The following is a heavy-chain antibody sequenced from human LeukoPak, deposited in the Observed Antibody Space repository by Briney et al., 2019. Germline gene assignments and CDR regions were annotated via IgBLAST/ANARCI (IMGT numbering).Heavy chain of an antibody. CDR2: INSDGSIT. J-gene: IGHJ4*02. CDR1: GFTFSSYW. D-gene: IGHD2-2*01. Sequence: GGSLRLSCAASGFTFSSYWMHWVRQAPGKGLAWVSRINSDGSITTYADSVRGRFTISRDNAKSTLYLQMNSLRAEDTAVYYCASSTQISKYADYWGQGALVTVSS. CDR3: ASSTQISKYADY. V-gene: IGHV3-74*01.